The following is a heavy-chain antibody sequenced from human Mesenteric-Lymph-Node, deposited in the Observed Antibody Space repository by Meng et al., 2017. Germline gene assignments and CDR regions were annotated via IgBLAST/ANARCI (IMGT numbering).Heavy chain of an antibody. Sequence: GESLKISCAASGFTFSHAWMNWVRQAPGKGLEWVGRIKSKNDHETTDYAAPVKGRFTISRDDSKNTLYLQMNSLRAEDTAVYYCARAYCSSTSCYDPGESPYYYYGMDVWGQGTTVTVSS. CDR1: GFTFSHAW. D-gene: IGHD2-2*01. J-gene: IGHJ6*02. CDR2: IKSKNDHETT. CDR3: ARAYCSSTSCYDPGESPYYYYGMDV. V-gene: IGHV3-15*01.